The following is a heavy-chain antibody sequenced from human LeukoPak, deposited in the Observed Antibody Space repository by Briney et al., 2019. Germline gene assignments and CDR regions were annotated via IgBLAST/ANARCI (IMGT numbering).Heavy chain of an antibody. CDR3: ARESGSYWSFDY. V-gene: IGHV3-48*01. J-gene: IGHJ4*02. CDR2: ISSSSTAI. Sequence: GGSLRLSCAASRFTFSTYSVNWVRQAPGKGLVWVSYISSSSTAIYYADSVKGRFTISRDNAKNSLYLQMNSLRAEQTAVYYCARESGSYWSFDYWGQGTRVTVSS. CDR1: RFTFSTYS. D-gene: IGHD1-26*01.